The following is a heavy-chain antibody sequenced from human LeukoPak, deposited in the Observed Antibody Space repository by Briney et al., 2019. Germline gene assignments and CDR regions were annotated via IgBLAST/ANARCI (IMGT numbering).Heavy chain of an antibody. Sequence: KPSETLSLTCTVSGYSISTGYYWDWIRQPPGKGLEWIGTFYHGGSTYYNPSLKSRVTISVDTSKNQFSLNLTSVTAADTAVYYCARSGNSVLVDYWGQGTLVTVSS. V-gene: IGHV4-38-2*02. CDR2: FYHGGST. CDR3: ARSGNSVLVDY. CDR1: GYSISTGYY. J-gene: IGHJ4*02. D-gene: IGHD4-23*01.